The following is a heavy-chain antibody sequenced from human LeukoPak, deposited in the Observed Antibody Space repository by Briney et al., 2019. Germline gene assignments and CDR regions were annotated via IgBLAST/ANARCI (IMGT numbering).Heavy chain of an antibody. Sequence: APVKVSCKASGYTFTSYGISWVRQAPGQGLEWMGWISAYNGNTNYAQKLQGRVTMTTDTSTSTAYMELRSLRSDDTAVYYCARAAYYDILTGYYYYYYMDVWDKGTTVTISS. CDR2: ISAYNGNT. J-gene: IGHJ6*03. CDR3: ARAAYYDILTGYYYYYYMDV. CDR1: GYTFTSYG. D-gene: IGHD3-9*01. V-gene: IGHV1-18*01.